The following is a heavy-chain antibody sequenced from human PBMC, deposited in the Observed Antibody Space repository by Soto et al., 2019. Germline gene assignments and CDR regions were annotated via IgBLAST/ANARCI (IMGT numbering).Heavy chain of an antibody. V-gene: IGHV3-23*01. J-gene: IGHJ6*04. CDR2: IGGSGAYT. CDR1: GLSFPNYA. CDR3: AKGSSSTQSLNYGFYRKDV. D-gene: IGHD2-2*01. Sequence: LLESGGGLVQPGGSLRLSCVASGLSFPNYAMNWVRQAPGKGLEWVSGIGGSGAYTYYADAVKGWFTISRDNSKNTVYLQMNSLIGEDTAVYYCAKGSSSTQSLNYGFYRKDVWGKGTTVSVSS.